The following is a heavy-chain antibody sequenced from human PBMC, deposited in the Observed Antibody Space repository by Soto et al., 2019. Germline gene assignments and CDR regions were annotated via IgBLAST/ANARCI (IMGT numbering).Heavy chain of an antibody. D-gene: IGHD4-4*01. CDR3: ARVRGSNYYYYYMDV. Sequence: QVQLVQSGAEVKKPGSSVKVSCKASGGTFSSYTISWVRQAPGQGLEWMGRIIPILGIANYAQKFQGRVTITADKSTSPAYMELSSLRSEDTAVYYCARVRGSNYYYYYMDVWGKGTTVTVSS. J-gene: IGHJ6*03. V-gene: IGHV1-69*02. CDR2: IIPILGIA. CDR1: GGTFSSYT.